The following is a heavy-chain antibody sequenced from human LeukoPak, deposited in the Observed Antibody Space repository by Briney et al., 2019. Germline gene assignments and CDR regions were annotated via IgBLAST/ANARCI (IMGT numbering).Heavy chain of an antibody. D-gene: IGHD3-22*01. V-gene: IGHV3-33*01. CDR3: ASDYYDSSGYYRGPDY. CDR2: IWYDGSNK. CDR1: GFTFSSYG. J-gene: IGHJ4*02. Sequence: GGSLRLSCAASGFTFSSYGMHLVRQAPGKGLEWVAVIWYDGSNKYYADSVKGRFTISRDNSKNTLYLQMSSLRAEDTAVYYCASDYYDSSGYYRGPDYWGQGTLVAVSS.